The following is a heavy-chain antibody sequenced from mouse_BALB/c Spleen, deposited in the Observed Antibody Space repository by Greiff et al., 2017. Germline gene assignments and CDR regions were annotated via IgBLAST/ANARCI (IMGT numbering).Heavy chain of an antibody. CDR1: GFTFSSFG. D-gene: IGHD2-3*01. V-gene: IGHV5-17*02. J-gene: IGHJ4*01. CDR2: ISSGSSTI. CDR3: ASGYFDY. Sequence: EVMLVESGGGLVQPGGSRKLSCAASGFTFSSFGMHWVRQAPEKGLEWVAYISSGSSTIYYADTVKGRFTISRDNPKNTLFLQMTSLRSEDTAMYYCASGYFDYWGQGTSVTVSS.